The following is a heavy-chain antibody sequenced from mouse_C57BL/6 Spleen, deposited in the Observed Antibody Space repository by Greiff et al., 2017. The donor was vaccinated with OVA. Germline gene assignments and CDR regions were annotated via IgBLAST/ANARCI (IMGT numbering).Heavy chain of an antibody. J-gene: IGHJ2*01. D-gene: IGHD2-4*01. Sequence: VQLQQSGAELVKPGASVKLSCTASGFNIKDYYMHWVKQRTEQGLEWIGRIDPEDGETKYAPQFQGKATITADTSSNTAYLQLSSLPSEDTAVYYCASDDSPYYFDYWGQGTTLTVSS. CDR3: ASDDSPYYFDY. CDR1: GFNIKDYY. CDR2: IDPEDGET. V-gene: IGHV14-2*01.